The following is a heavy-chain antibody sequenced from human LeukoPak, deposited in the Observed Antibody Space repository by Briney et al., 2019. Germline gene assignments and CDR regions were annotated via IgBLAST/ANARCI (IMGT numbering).Heavy chain of an antibody. Sequence: ASVKVSCKASGYTFTNYGISWVRQAPGQGLEWMGWISPYNGNTNYAQKFQGRVTMTTDTSTSTAYMELRSLRSDDTAVYYCASFHYNYVWGTYREGGNYWGQGTLVTVSS. CDR2: ISPYNGNT. CDR1: GYTFTNYG. D-gene: IGHD3-16*02. J-gene: IGHJ4*02. CDR3: ASFHYNYVWGTYREGGNY. V-gene: IGHV1-18*01.